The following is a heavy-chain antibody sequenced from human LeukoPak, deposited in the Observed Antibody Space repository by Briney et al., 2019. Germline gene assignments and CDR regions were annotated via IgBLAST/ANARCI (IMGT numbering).Heavy chain of an antibody. J-gene: IGHJ4*02. CDR3: ARPAGAGTSQLGY. CDR2: IDPGDSET. D-gene: IGHD6-13*01. CDR1: GYIFTSYW. V-gene: IGHV5-51*01. Sequence: GESLKISCKGSGYIFTSYWIAWVRQMPGKGLEWMGIIDPGDSETRYSPSFQGQVTISVDKSISTAYLQWSSVKASDTAMYYCARPAGAGTSQLGYWGQGTLATVSS.